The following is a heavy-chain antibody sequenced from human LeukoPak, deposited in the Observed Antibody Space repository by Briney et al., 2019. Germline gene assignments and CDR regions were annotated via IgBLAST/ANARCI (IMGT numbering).Heavy chain of an antibody. Sequence: ASVKVSCKASGYTFTGYYMHWVRQAPGQGLEWMGWINPNSGGTNYAQKFQGWVTMTRDTSISTAYMELSRLRSDDTAVYYCARGVTMVRGVLNWFDPWGQGTLVTVSS. CDR3: ARGVTMVRGVLNWFDP. J-gene: IGHJ5*02. D-gene: IGHD3-10*01. V-gene: IGHV1-2*04. CDR1: GYTFTGYY. CDR2: INPNSGGT.